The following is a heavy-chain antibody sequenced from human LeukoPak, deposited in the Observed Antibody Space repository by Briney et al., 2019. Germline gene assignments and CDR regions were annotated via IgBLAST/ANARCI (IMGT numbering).Heavy chain of an antibody. CDR2: INPNSGGT. J-gene: IGHJ4*02. CDR1: GYTFTGYY. Sequence: ASVKVSCKASGYTFTGYYMHWVRQAPGQGLEWMGWINPNSGGTNYAQKFQGRVTMTRDTSISTAYMELSRLRSDDTAVYYCARDTIELDDDHPFDYWGQGTLVTVSS. V-gene: IGHV1-2*02. D-gene: IGHD3/OR15-3a*01. CDR3: ARDTIELDDDHPFDY.